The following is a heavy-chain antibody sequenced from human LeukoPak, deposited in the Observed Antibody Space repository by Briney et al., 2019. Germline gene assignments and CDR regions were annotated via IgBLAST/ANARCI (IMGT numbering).Heavy chain of an antibody. D-gene: IGHD4-17*01. V-gene: IGHV3-7*05. CDR1: GFSFGSYW. J-gene: IGHJ3*01. CDR2: IKQDGSVK. CDR3: ARDPTVTNLHDAFDV. Sequence: GGSLRLSCVASGFSFGSYWMSWVRQAPGKGLEWVAIIKQDGSVKAYVDSVKGRFTISRDYARNSLYLQMNSLRAEDTAVYYCARDPTVTNLHDAFDVRGQGTLVTVSS.